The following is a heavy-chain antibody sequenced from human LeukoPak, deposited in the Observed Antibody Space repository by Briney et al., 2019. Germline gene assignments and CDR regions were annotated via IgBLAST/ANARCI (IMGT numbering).Heavy chain of an antibody. V-gene: IGHV1-2*02. CDR3: AASGGDD. Sequence: GASVKVSCKAYGYTFTAYYMHWVRQAPGQGLEWMGWINPNCGETKYAQKFLGRVTLTRDTSISTAYMEMSSLTSDDTAVYYCAASGGDDWGQGTLVTVST. D-gene: IGHD2-21*01. CDR1: GYTFTAYY. J-gene: IGHJ4*02. CDR2: INPNCGET.